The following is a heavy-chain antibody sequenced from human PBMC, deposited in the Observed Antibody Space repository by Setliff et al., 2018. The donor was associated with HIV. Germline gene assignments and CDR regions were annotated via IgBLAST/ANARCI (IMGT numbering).Heavy chain of an antibody. CDR2: IHSYGST. D-gene: IGHD6-19*01. CDR1: GGSFSGYY. V-gene: IGHV4-59*01. Sequence: SETLSLTCSFSGGSFSGYYWSWIRQPPGKGLEWIGYIHSYGSTDYNPSLESRVTMSVDTSRDQFSLKVRSVTAADTAVYYCARMRGRAVLSYYFDHWGQGRLVTVSS. CDR3: ARMRGRAVLSYYFDH. J-gene: IGHJ4*02.